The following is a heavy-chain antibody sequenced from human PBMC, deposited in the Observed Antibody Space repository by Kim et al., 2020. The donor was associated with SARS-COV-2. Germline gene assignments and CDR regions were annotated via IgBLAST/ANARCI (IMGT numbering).Heavy chain of an antibody. Sequence: SETLSLTCTVSGGSISSSSYYWGWIRQPPGKGLEWIGSIYYSGSTYYNPSLKSRVTISVDTSKNQFSLKLSSVTAADTAVYYCARDYSSGWEYYYYGMDVWGQGTTVTVSS. CDR2: IYYSGST. CDR3: ARDYSSGWEYYYYGMDV. CDR1: GGSISSSSYY. D-gene: IGHD6-19*01. J-gene: IGHJ6*02. V-gene: IGHV4-39*07.